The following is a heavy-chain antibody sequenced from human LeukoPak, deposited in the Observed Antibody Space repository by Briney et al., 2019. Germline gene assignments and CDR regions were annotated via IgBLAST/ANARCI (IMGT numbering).Heavy chain of an antibody. J-gene: IGHJ4*02. CDR2: IIPIFGTA. D-gene: IGHD3-22*01. Sequence: SVKVSCKASGYTFTGYYMHWVRQAPGQGLEWMGGIIPIFGTANYAQKFQGRVTITADKFTSTAYMELSSLRSEDTAVYYCARGDKRVVVIRDYWGQGTLVTVSS. CDR1: GYTFTGYY. V-gene: IGHV1-69*06. CDR3: ARGDKRVVVIRDY.